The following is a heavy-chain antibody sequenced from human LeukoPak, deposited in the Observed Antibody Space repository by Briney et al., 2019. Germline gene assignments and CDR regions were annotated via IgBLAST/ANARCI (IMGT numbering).Heavy chain of an antibody. CDR2: VHYDGSS. V-gene: IGHV4-39*01. D-gene: IGHD2-8*02. CDR1: GGSVSSSSYY. CDR3: ARHYCTGGPCYLDY. Sequence: SETLSLTCTVSGGSVSSSSYYWGWIRQPPGKGLEWIGTVHYDGSSYYDTSLKSRVTISVDTSKNQLSLKLNFVTAADTAVYYCARHYCTGGPCYLDYWGQGTLVTDSS. J-gene: IGHJ4*02.